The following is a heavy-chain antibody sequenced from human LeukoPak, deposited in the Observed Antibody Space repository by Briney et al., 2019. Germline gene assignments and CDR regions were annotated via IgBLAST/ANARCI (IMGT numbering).Heavy chain of an antibody. CDR2: INHSGST. CDR3: ARHYVRNIVVVPAAIGRTWSPHPPRIAKYNWFDP. D-gene: IGHD2-2*01. Sequence: KDSETPSLTSAVYGGSFSGYYWSWIRPPPGKGLEWMGEINHSGSTNYNPYIKRRVTISVDTSKNQFSLKLSSVTAADTAVYYCARHYVRNIVVVPAAIGRTWSPHPPRIAKYNWFDPWGQGTLVTVSS. J-gene: IGHJ5*02. CDR1: GGSFSGYY. V-gene: IGHV4-34*01.